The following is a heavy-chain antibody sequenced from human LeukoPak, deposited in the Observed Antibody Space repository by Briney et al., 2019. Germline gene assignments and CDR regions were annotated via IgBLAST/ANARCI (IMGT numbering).Heavy chain of an antibody. D-gene: IGHD5-18*01. CDR1: GFTFSSYA. CDR2: ISGSGGST. J-gene: IGHJ4*02. V-gene: IGHV3-23*01. CDR3: AKRIQLWSDYDY. Sequence: GGSLRLSCAASGFTFSSYAISWVRQAPGKGLEWVSAISGSGGSTYYADSVKGRFTISRDNSKNTLYLQMNSLRAEDTAVYYCAKRIQLWSDYDYWGQGTLVTVSS.